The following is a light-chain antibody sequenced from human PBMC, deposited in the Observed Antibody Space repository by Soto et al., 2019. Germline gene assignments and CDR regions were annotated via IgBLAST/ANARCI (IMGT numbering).Light chain of an antibody. CDR1: QSVSSN. V-gene: IGKV3-15*01. CDR2: GAS. Sequence: EIVMTQSPATLSVSPGERATLSCRASQSVSSNLAWYQQKPGQAPRLLIYGASTRATGIPGRFSGSGSGTEFTLTISSLQSEDFAIYYCQQYKYWTPQYTFGQGTKLEIK. CDR3: QQYKYWTPQYT. J-gene: IGKJ2*01.